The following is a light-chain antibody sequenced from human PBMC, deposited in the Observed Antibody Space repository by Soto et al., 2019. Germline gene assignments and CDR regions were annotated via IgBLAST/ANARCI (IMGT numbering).Light chain of an antibody. Sequence: QSALTQPASVSGSPGQSITISCTGTSSDVGGYNYVSWYQQHPGKAPKLMIYEVSNRPSGVSNRFSGSKSGNTASLTISGLQPDDEADYYCSSCTSSNTLVFGTGTKVTVL. CDR2: EVS. CDR1: SSDVGGYNY. V-gene: IGLV2-14*01. J-gene: IGLJ1*01. CDR3: SSCTSSNTLV.